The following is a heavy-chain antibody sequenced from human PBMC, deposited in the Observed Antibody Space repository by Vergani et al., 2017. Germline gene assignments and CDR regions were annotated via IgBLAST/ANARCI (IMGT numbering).Heavy chain of an antibody. V-gene: IGHV4-39*01. CDR3: ARHSXVGWLVKLGWVDP. Sequence: QLQLQESGPGLVKPSATLALTCSVSGASIRSSNYYWGWIRQPPGKGLEWIASIYYSGSTYYNPSLKSRVTISVDTSKNQFSLKLSSVTAADTAVYFWARHSXVGWLVKLGWVDPWGQGILVTVSS. J-gene: IGHJ5*02. CDR1: GASIRSSNYY. CDR2: IYYSGST. D-gene: IGHD6-19*01.